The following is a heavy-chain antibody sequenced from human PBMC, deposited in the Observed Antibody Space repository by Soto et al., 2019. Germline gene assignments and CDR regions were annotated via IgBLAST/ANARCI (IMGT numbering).Heavy chain of an antibody. CDR3: ARDGCSKNVFEI. J-gene: IGHJ3*02. V-gene: IGHV1-2*02. D-gene: IGHD6-6*01. CDR1: GYIFTGYY. Sequence: ASVKVSCKASGYIFTGYYIHWVRQAPGQGLEWMGWINVNTGDTDDAQKFRGRVTMTVDTSITTAYMELNSLKSDDTAVYECARDGCSKNVFEIWGQGTMVTVAS. CDR2: INVNTGDT.